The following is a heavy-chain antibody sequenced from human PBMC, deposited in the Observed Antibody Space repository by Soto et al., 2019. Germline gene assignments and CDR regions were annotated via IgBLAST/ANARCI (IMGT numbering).Heavy chain of an antibody. CDR2: IKQDGSEK. CDR1: GFTFSSYW. J-gene: IGHJ6*02. Sequence: GGSLRLSCAASGFTFSSYWMSWVRQAPGKGLEWVANIKQDGSEKYYVDSVKGRFTISRDNAKNSLYLQMNSLRAEDTAVYYCARDLGVAAPRMDVWGQGTTVTVSS. V-gene: IGHV3-7*01. CDR3: ARDLGVAAPRMDV. D-gene: IGHD6-6*01.